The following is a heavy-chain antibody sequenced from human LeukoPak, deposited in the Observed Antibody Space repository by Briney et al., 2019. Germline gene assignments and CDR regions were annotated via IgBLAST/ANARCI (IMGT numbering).Heavy chain of an antibody. CDR1: RFTFSTYA. CDR3: AKVIRSSGWYVDY. Sequence: QPGGSLRLSCAASRFTFSTYAMSWVRQAPGKGLAWVSGLTASGNTAFYADSVKGRFTISRDNSKNTLYLQMNSLRAEDTAVYYCAKVIRSSGWYVDYWGQGTLVTVSS. CDR2: LTASGNTA. V-gene: IGHV3-23*01. J-gene: IGHJ4*02. D-gene: IGHD6-19*01.